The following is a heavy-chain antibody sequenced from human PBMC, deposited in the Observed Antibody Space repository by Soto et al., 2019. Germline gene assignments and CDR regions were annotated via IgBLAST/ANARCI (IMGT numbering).Heavy chain of an antibody. CDR2: IYTSGST. CDR1: GGSISSYY. CDR3: ASEHYSSSWYYYYGMDV. Sequence: QVQLQESGPGLVKPSETLSLTCTVSGGSISSYYWSWIRQPAGKGLEWIGRIYTSGSTNYNPSLKSRVTMSVDTSKNQFSLKLSSVTAADTAVYYCASEHYSSSWYYYYGMDVWGQGTTVTVSS. V-gene: IGHV4-4*07. D-gene: IGHD6-13*01. J-gene: IGHJ6*02.